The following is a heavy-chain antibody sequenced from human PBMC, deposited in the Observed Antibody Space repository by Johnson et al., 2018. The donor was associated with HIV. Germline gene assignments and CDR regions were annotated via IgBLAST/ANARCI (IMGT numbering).Heavy chain of an antibody. CDR2: IKSKTDGGTT. V-gene: IGHV3-15*01. J-gene: IGHJ3*02. D-gene: IGHD3-22*01. Sequence: VQLVESGGGVVQPGRSLRLSCAASGFSFSDYSMHWVRQAPGKGLEWVGRIKSKTDGGTTDYAAPVKGRFTISRDDSKNTAYLQMNSLKTEDTAVYYCTRRGYYDSSGYAFDIWGQGTMVTVSS. CDR3: TRRGYYDSSGYAFDI. CDR1: GFSFSDYS.